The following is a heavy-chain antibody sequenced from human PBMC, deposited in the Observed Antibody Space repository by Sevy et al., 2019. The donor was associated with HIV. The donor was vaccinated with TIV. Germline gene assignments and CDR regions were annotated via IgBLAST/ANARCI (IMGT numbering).Heavy chain of an antibody. CDR3: ARDTPRITGPYSSSWLATWFDP. Sequence: GGSLRLSCAASGFTFSSYGMHWVRQAPGKGLEWVAVIWYDGSNKYYADSVKGRFTISRDNSKNTLYLQMNILRAKDTAVYYCARDTPRITGPYSSSWLATWFDPWGQGTLVTVSS. CDR1: GFTFSSYG. V-gene: IGHV3-33*01. J-gene: IGHJ5*02. CDR2: IWYDGSNK. D-gene: IGHD6-13*01.